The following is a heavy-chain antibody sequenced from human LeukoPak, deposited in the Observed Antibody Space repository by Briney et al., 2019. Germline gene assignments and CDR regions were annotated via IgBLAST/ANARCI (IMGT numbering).Heavy chain of an antibody. CDR1: GYTFTSYY. CDR3: ARTVAKIYYFDY. CDR2: INPSGGST. V-gene: IGHV1-46*01. D-gene: IGHD4-23*01. Sequence: GASVKVSCKASGYTFTSYYMHWVRQAPGQGLEWMGIINPSGGSTSYAQKFQGRVTMTRDMSTSTVYMELSSLRPEDTAVYYCARTVAKIYYFDYWGQGTLVTVSS. J-gene: IGHJ4*02.